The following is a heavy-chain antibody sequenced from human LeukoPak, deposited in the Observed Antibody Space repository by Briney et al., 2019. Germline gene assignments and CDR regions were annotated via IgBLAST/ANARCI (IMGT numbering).Heavy chain of an antibody. D-gene: IGHD3-16*01. CDR3: ARRSTFKVADYYYGMDV. V-gene: IGHV1-69*13. CDR2: IIPIFGTA. Sequence: GASVKVSCKASGGTFSSYVISWVRQAPGQGLEWMGGIIPIFGTANYAQKFQGRVTITADESTSTAYMELSSLRSEDTAVYYCARRSTFKVADYYYGMDVWGQGTTVTVSS. J-gene: IGHJ6*02. CDR1: GGTFSSYV.